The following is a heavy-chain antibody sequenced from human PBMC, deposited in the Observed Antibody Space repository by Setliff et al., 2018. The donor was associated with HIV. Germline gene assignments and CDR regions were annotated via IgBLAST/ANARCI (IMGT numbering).Heavy chain of an antibody. CDR2: VYYTGES. V-gene: IGHV4-31*03. CDR3: ASAAVGGASPFGS. D-gene: IGHD2-15*01. J-gene: IGHJ4*02. CDR1: GGSISRGGRY. Sequence: SETLSFTCSVYGGSISRGGRYWGWIRQHPGRGLEWLGYVYYTGESFYKPSLGGRVTILQDKSKNQFSLELRSVTAADTAVYYCASAAVGGASPFGSWGPGTLVTVSS.